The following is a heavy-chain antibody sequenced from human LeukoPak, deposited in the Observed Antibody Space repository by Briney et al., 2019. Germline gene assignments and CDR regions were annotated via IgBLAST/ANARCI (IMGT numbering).Heavy chain of an antibody. J-gene: IGHJ4*02. CDR1: GFTFRSYW. CDR3: ARGTSPFLTDFDY. D-gene: IGHD3-9*01. Sequence: GGSLRLSCAASGFTFRSYWMSWVRQAPGKGLEWVANIKQDGSEEYYVDSVKGRFTISRDNAKNSLYLKMNSLRVEDTAVYYCARGTSPFLTDFDYWGQGNLVTVSS. CDR2: IKQDGSEE. V-gene: IGHV3-7*01.